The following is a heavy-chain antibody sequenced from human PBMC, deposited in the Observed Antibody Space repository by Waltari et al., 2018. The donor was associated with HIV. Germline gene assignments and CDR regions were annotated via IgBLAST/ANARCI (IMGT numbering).Heavy chain of an antibody. CDR3: AKDGYTPTYFDY. CDR2: ITYDGSNK. Sequence: QVQLVESGGDVVQPGGSLRLSCAVSGFTFSSYGMHWVRQAPGKGLEWMSFITYDGSNKYYADSVKGRFTISRDSSKNTLDLQMNGLRSEDTAVYYCAKDGYTPTYFDYWGQGTLVTVSS. CDR1: GFTFSSYG. D-gene: IGHD1-1*01. V-gene: IGHV3-30*02. J-gene: IGHJ4*02.